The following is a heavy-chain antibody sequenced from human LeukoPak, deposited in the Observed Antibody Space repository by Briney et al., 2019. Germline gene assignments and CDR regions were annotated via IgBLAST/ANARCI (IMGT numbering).Heavy chain of an antibody. CDR3: ARAQGSYYHYYMDV. CDR2: INPSGGSP. V-gene: IGHV1-46*01. D-gene: IGHD1-26*01. Sequence: ASVKVSCKASGYTFTSYPLHWVRQDLGQGLEWMGIINPSGGSPKYAQKFQGRVTMTRYMSTSTVNMELSSLRSDDTAVYYCARAQGSYYHYYMDVWGKGTTVTVSS. CDR1: GYTFTSYP. J-gene: IGHJ6*03.